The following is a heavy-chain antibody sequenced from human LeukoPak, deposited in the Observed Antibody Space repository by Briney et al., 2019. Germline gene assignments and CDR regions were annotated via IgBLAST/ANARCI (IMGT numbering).Heavy chain of an antibody. CDR1: GYTFTSYG. D-gene: IGHD4-17*01. Sequence: ASVKVSCKASGYTFTSYGISWVRQAPGQGLEWMGWISAYNGNTNYAQKLQGRVTTTTDTSTSTAYMELRSLRSDDTAVYYCARDRAVYGDYGVWFDPWGQGTLVTVSS. J-gene: IGHJ5*02. CDR2: ISAYNGNT. CDR3: ARDRAVYGDYGVWFDP. V-gene: IGHV1-18*01.